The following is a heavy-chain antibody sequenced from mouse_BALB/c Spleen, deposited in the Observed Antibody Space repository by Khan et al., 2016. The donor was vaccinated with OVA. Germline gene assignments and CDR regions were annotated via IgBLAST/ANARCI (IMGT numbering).Heavy chain of an antibody. V-gene: IGHV1-77*01. CDR3: ERRNYFGYTFAY. CDR1: GYSFTDYY. Sequence: QVRLQQSGAELARPGASVKLSCKASGYSFTDYYINWVKQRTGQGLEWIGEISPGSGDTYYNEKFKGKATLTADKSSSTAYMQLSSLISEASAVYFCERRNYFGYTFAYWGQGTLVTVSA. J-gene: IGHJ3*01. CDR2: ISPGSGDT. D-gene: IGHD1-2*01.